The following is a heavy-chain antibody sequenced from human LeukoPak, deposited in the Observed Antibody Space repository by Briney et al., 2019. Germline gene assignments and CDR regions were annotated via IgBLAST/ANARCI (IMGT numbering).Heavy chain of an antibody. Sequence: SETLSLTCSVSGGSIRSSYYYWGWIRQPPGRGLEWIGSIYDSGSTYYNPSLKSRVTISVDTSKNQFSLKLNSVTAADTAVYYCARRRYFDSWGQGTLVTVSS. CDR2: IYDSGST. CDR3: ARRRYFDS. J-gene: IGHJ4*02. V-gene: IGHV4-39*01. CDR1: GGSIRSSYYY.